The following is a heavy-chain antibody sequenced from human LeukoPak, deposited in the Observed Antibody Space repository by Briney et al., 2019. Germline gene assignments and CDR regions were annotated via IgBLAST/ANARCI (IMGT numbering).Heavy chain of an antibody. D-gene: IGHD6-13*01. Sequence: PSETLSLTCTVSGGSISSYYWTWIRQPPGKGLEWIGYIYYSGSTNYNPSFKSRVTISVNTSKNQFSLKLSSVTAADTAVYYCARLGIAAAGFDPWGQGTLVTVSS. CDR1: GGSISSYY. J-gene: IGHJ5*02. CDR2: IYYSGST. CDR3: ARLGIAAAGFDP. V-gene: IGHV4-59*08.